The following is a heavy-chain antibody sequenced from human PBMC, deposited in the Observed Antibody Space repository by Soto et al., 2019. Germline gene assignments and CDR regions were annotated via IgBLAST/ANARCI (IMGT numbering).Heavy chain of an antibody. CDR3: AKDIYDKDSWEESYYYYYYMDV. J-gene: IGHJ6*03. D-gene: IGHD6-13*01. CDR2: ISGSGGST. V-gene: IGHV3-23*01. Sequence: GGSLRLSCAASGFTFSSYAMSWVRQAPGKGLEWVSAISGSGGSTYYADSVKGRFTISRDNSKNTLYLQMNSLRAEDTAVYYCAKDIYDKDSWEESYYYYYYMDVWGKGTTVTVSS. CDR1: GFTFSSYA.